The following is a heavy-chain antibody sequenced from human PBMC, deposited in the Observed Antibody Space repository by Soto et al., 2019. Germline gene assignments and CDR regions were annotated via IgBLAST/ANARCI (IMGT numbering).Heavy chain of an antibody. D-gene: IGHD3-10*01. CDR2: INAGNGNT. J-gene: IGHJ4*02. CDR1: GYTFTSYA. CDR3: ARVPVWFGESSFDY. Sequence: EASVKVSCKASGYTFTSYAMHWVRQAPGQRLEWMGWINAGNGNTKYSQKFQGRVTITRDTSASTAYMELSSLRSEDTAVYYCARVPVWFGESSFDYWGQGTLVTVSS. V-gene: IGHV1-3*01.